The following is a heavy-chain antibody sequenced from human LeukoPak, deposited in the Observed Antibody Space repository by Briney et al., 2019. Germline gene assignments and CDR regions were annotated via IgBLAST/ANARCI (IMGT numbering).Heavy chain of an antibody. CDR3: AKDNTMVRGAYNWFDP. Sequence: GGSLRLSCAASGFTFSSYWMSWVRQAPGKGLEWVSGISWNSGSIGYADSVKGRLTISRDNAKNSLYLQMNSLRAEDTALYYCAKDNTMVRGAYNWFDPWGQGTLVTVSS. CDR1: GFTFSSYW. D-gene: IGHD3-10*01. CDR2: ISWNSGSI. J-gene: IGHJ5*02. V-gene: IGHV3-9*01.